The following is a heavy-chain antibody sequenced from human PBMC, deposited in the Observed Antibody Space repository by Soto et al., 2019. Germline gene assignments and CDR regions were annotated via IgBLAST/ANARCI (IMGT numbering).Heavy chain of an antibody. D-gene: IGHD3-16*01. CDR2: ISGSGVNT. V-gene: IGHV3-23*01. J-gene: IGHJ4*02. CDR1: GFTFSSYA. Sequence: EVQLLESVGGLVQPGGSLRLSCAASGFTFSSYAMSWVRQAPGKGLEWVSGISGSGVNTYYADSVKGRFTIFRDNSENTLYLQMNSLRAGDTAVYDCAKEGGRGGGCFDYWGQGTLVTVSS. CDR3: AKEGGRGGGCFDY.